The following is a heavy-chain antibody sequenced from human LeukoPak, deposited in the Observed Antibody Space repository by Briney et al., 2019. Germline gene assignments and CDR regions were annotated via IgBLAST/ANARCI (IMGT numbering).Heavy chain of an antibody. CDR3: AKKAGYCNDGSCLGAFDN. J-gene: IGHJ3*02. CDR1: GFTFSSYG. D-gene: IGHD2-15*01. V-gene: IGHV3-30*02. CDR2: IRYDGSNK. Sequence: GSLRLSCAASGFTFSSYGMHWVRQAPGKGLEWVAFIRYDGSNKYYADSVKGRITISRENSKNTLYLQMNSLRAEDTAVYYCAKKAGYCNDGSCLGAFDNWGQGTMVTVSS.